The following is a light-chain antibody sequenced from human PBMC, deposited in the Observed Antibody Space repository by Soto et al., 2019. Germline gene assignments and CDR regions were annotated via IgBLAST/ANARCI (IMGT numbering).Light chain of an antibody. V-gene: IGKV3-20*01. CDR1: QSPGSPQ. Sequence: EIVLTQSPGTLSLSPGETATLSCRASQSPGSPQLAWYQQRPGQAPRLLMYGVSSRASAIPDRFTGGGSGTDFTLTISRLEPEDFAVYYCQQYNRLPRTFGQGTKLEIK. CDR2: GVS. J-gene: IGKJ2*01. CDR3: QQYNRLPRT.